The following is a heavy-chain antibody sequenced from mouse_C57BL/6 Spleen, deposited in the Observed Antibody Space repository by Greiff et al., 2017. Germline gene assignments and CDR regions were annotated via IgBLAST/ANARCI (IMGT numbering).Heavy chain of an antibody. Sequence: VQLQQSGAELVKPGASVKMSCKASGYTFTGYWINWVKQRPGQGLEWIGKIDPGSGSTYYNEKFKGKATLTADKSSSTAYMQLSSLTSEDSAVYFWARIRDGCSAWFAYWGQGTLVTVSA. CDR3: ARIRDGCSAWFAY. J-gene: IGHJ3*01. CDR2: IDPGSGST. CDR1: GYTFTGYW. D-gene: IGHD2-3*01. V-gene: IGHV1-77*01.